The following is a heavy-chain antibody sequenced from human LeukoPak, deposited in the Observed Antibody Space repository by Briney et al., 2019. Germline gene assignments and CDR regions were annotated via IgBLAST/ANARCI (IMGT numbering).Heavy chain of an antibody. CDR1: GYTFTGYY. J-gene: IGHJ4*02. CDR2: INPNSGGT. V-gene: IGHV1-2*02. D-gene: IGHD6-19*01. CDR3: ARRRSGWYGGEIDY. Sequence: GASVKVSCKASGYTFTGYYIHWVRQAPGQGLEWMGCINPNSGGTNYAQKFQGRVTMTRDTSISTGYMELSRLRPDDTAIYYCARRRSGWYGGEIDYWGQGTLVTVSS.